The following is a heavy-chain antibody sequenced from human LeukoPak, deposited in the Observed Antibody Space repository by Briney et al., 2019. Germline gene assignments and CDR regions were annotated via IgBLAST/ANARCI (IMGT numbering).Heavy chain of an antibody. Sequence: GKSLRLFCAASGFTFSRNAMHWVRQAPGKGLEWVAVISYDGSNKYYADSVKGRFTISRDNARNSLYLQMSSLRDEDTAVYYCARDGYPGGDYWGQGTLVTVSS. J-gene: IGHJ4*02. CDR3: ARDGYPGGDY. V-gene: IGHV3-30-3*01. D-gene: IGHD3-22*01. CDR2: ISYDGSNK. CDR1: GFTFSRNA.